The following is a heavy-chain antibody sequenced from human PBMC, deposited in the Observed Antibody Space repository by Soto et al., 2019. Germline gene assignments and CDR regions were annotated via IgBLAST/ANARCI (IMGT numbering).Heavy chain of an antibody. V-gene: IGHV4-39*01. CDR2: IYYSGST. J-gene: IGHJ5*02. Sequence: QLQLQESGPGLVKPSETLSLTCTVSGGSISSTSYYWGWIRQPPGKGLEWIATIYYSGSTYYNPSLKSRVTISVDTSKNQFSLKLSSLTAADTAVYYCARHLRTITMMVVPLRFDPWGQGTLVTVSS. CDR1: GGSISSTSYY. D-gene: IGHD3-22*01. CDR3: ARHLRTITMMVVPLRFDP.